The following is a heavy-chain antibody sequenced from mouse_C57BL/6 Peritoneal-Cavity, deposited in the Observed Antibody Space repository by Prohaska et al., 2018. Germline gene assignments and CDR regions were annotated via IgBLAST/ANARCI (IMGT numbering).Heavy chain of an antibody. D-gene: IGHD1-1*01. J-gene: IGHJ2*01. CDR2: IYWDDDK. CDR3: ARRALYGSDYFDY. Sequence: QVTLKESGPGILQSSQTLSLTCSFSGFSLSTSAMGVSWIRQPSGKGLEWLAHIYWDDDKRYNPSLKSRLTISKDTSRNQVFLKITSVDTADTATYYCARRALYGSDYFDYWGQGTTLTVSS. CDR1: GFSLSTSAMG. V-gene: IGHV8-12*01.